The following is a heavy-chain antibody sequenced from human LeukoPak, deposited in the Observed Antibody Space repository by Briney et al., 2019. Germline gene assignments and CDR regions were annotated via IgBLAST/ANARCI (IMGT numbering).Heavy chain of an antibody. D-gene: IGHD4-11*01. J-gene: IGHJ2*01. CDR3: ARVGLGGVTRDWYFDL. CDR1: GFTFSSYW. Sequence: GGSLRLSCAASGFTFSSYWMHWVRQAPGKGLVWVSRINSDGSSTSYADSVKGRFTISRDNAKNTLYLQMNSLRAEDTAVYYCARVGLGGVTRDWYFDLWGCGTLVTVSS. CDR2: INSDGSST. V-gene: IGHV3-74*01.